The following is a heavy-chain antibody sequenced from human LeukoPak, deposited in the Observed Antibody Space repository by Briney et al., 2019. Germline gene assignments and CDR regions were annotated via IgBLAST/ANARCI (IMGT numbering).Heavy chain of an antibody. V-gene: IGHV1-18*01. CDR3: ARDVPAHYYYMDV. CDR2: ISAYNGNT. CDR1: GYTFPTYG. Sequence: ASVKVSCLSSGYTFPTYGITWVRQPPGQGLEWMGWISAYNGNTNYAQKLQGRVTMTTDTSTSTAYMELRSLRADDTAVYYCARDVPAHYYYMDVWGKGTTVTVSS. J-gene: IGHJ6*03.